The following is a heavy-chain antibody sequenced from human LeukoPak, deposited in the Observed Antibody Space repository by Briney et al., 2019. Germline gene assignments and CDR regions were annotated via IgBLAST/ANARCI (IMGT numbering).Heavy chain of an antibody. CDR2: IIPMFALP. Sequence: SVKVSCKASGGTLNNFAINWVRQAPGQGLEWMGGIIPMFALPNPAQRFQGRVSLTTDESTNTAYMELSSLRSEDTAVYYCARAPSRDGHNFYFDYWGQGTLVTDSS. J-gene: IGHJ4*02. V-gene: IGHV1-69*05. D-gene: IGHD5-24*01. CDR3: ARAPSRDGHNFYFDY. CDR1: GGTLNNFA.